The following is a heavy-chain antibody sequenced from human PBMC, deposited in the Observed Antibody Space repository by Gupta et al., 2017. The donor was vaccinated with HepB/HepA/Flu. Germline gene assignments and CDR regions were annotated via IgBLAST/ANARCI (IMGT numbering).Heavy chain of an antibody. J-gene: IGHJ4*02. CDR1: GFTFSSYA. D-gene: IGHD1-26*01. Sequence: EVQLLESGGGLVQPGGSLRLSCAASGFTFSSYAMNWVRQAPGKGLEWVSYISTSGTTIYYADSVKGRFTISRDNAKNSLYLQMNSLRAEDTAVYYCARVGDTGTYLDYWGQGTLVTVSS. V-gene: IGHV3-48*03. CDR2: ISTSGTTI. CDR3: ARVGDTGTYLDY.